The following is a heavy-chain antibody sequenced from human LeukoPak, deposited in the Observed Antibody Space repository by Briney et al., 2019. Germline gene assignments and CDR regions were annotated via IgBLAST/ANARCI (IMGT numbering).Heavy chain of an antibody. Sequence: SETLSLTCAVSGGSISRGGYSWGWIRQPPGKGLEWIGYIYHRWSTYYSLSLKSRVTISVDRSKNQFSLKLSSVTAADTAVYYCARGLRVRGVSWPRLGGDAFDIWGQGTMVTVSS. V-gene: IGHV4-30-2*01. CDR2: IYHRWST. J-gene: IGHJ3*02. CDR1: GGSISRGGYS. D-gene: IGHD3-10*01. CDR3: ARGLRVRGVSWPRLGGDAFDI.